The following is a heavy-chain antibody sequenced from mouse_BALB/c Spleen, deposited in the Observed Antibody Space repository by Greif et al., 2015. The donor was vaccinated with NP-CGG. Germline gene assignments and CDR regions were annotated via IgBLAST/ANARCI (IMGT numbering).Heavy chain of an antibody. CDR3: ARKGFAY. CDR1: GYTFTNYW. CDR2: IYPGGGYT. J-gene: IGHJ3*01. V-gene: IGHV1-63*02. Sequence: QVQLLQPGAELVRPGTSGKISCKASGYTFTNYWLGWVKQRPGHGLEWIGDIYPGGGYTNYNEKFKGKATLTADTSSSTAYMQLSSRTSEDAAVNFCARKGFAYWGQGTLVTVSA.